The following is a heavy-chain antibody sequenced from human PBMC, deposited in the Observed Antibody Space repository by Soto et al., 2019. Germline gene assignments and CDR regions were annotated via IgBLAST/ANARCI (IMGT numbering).Heavy chain of an antibody. CDR3: AKRHSGWYGEFDY. CDR1: GFTFSTYA. J-gene: IGHJ4*02. V-gene: IGHV3-23*01. Sequence: GGSLRLSCAASGFTFSTYAMRWVRHAPGKGLEWVSAISGSGGSTYYADSVKGRFTISRDNSKNTLYLQMNSLRAEDTAVYYCAKRHSGWYGEFDYWGQGTLVTVSS. D-gene: IGHD6-19*01. CDR2: ISGSGGST.